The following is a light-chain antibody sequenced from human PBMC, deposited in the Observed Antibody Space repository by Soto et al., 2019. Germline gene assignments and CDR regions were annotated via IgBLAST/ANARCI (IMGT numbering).Light chain of an antibody. CDR3: QVWDTSSDHVV. J-gene: IGLJ2*01. CDR2: DDS. V-gene: IGLV3-21*02. Sequence: SYELTQPPSVSVAPGQTARITCGGNNIGSKSVHWYQQKPGQAPVLVVYDDSDRPSGIPDRFSGSNSGNTATLTISGVEDGDEADYYCQVWDTSSDHVVFGGGTKLTVL. CDR1: NIGSKS.